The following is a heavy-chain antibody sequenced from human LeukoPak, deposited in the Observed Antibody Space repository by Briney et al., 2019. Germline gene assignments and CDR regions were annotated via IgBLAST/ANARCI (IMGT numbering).Heavy chain of an antibody. CDR1: GFTFSSFT. Sequence: PGGSLRLSCAASGFTFSSFTMNWVRQAPGKGLEWISSIRSSDGYIAYADSVKGRFTISRDNAKNSLYLQMNSLRAEDTAVYYCARDGGNYFDYWGQGILVTVSS. V-gene: IGHV3-21*04. CDR2: IRSSDGYI. CDR3: ARDGGNYFDY. D-gene: IGHD4-23*01. J-gene: IGHJ4*02.